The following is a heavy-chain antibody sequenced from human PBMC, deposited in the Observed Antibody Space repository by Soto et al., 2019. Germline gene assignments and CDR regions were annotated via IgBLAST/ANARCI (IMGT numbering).Heavy chain of an antibody. J-gene: IGHJ4*02. V-gene: IGHV3-74*01. CDR3: ARDPHYFYDSTGYYDY. CDR2: INSDGSST. CDR1: GFTFSSYW. Sequence: EVQLVESGGGLVQPGGSLRLSCAASGFTFSSYWMHWVRQAPGKGLVWVSRINSDGSSTSYADSVKGRFTISRDNAKNPMSLQMHSLRAADTAVYYCARDPHYFYDSTGYYDYWGQGTLVTVSS. D-gene: IGHD3-22*01.